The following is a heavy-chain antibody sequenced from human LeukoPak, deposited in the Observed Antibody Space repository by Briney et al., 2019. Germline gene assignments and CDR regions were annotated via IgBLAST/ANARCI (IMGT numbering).Heavy chain of an antibody. CDR3: AREGSYGSGSYFSYNWFDP. CDR1: GYTFTNYA. J-gene: IGHJ5*02. V-gene: IGHV1-3*01. D-gene: IGHD3-10*01. Sequence: ASVKVSCKASGYTFTNYAMHWVRQAPGQRLEWMGWINAGNGNTKYSQKFQGRVTITRDTSASTAYMKLSSLRSEDTAVYYCAREGSYGSGSYFSYNWFDPWGQGTLVTVSS. CDR2: INAGNGNT.